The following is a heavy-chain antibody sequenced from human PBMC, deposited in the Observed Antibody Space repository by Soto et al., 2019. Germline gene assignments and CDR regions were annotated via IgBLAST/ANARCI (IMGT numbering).Heavy chain of an antibody. CDR3: AATTSIASGLRD. J-gene: IGHJ4*02. CDR2: SSALNGFT. Sequence: QLQLVQSGSEVKKPGASVKVSCKTSGFTFTNYGFTWGRQAPGKGLEWMGWSSALNGFTNYAQDFQGRVTLTTDSSTNTAYMELRGLRSDDTAFYYCAATTSIASGLRDWGQGTLVSVAS. D-gene: IGHD6-6*01. CDR1: GFTFTNYG. V-gene: IGHV1-18*01.